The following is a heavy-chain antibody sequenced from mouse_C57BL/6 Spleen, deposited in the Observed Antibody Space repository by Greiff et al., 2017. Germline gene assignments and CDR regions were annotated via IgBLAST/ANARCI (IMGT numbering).Heavy chain of an antibody. J-gene: IGHJ4*01. V-gene: IGHV1-26*01. CDR3: AILLSGAMEC. D-gene: IGHD2-1*01. Sequence: EVQLQQSGPELVKPGASVKISCKASGYTFTDYYMNWVKQSHGKSLEWIGDINPNNGGTSYNQKFKGKATLTVDKSSSTAYMELRRLASEDSAVYYCAILLSGAMECWGQGASGTVAT. CDR1: GYTFTDYY. CDR2: INPNNGGT.